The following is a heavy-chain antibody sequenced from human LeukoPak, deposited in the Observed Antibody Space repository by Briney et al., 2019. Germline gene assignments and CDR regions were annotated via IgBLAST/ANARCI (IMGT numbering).Heavy chain of an antibody. V-gene: IGHV3-11*01. Sequence: GGSLRLSCAASGFTFSSYYMSWIRQAPGKGLEWVSYISSSGSTMYYGDSVKGRFTISRDNAKNSLFLQMNSLRAEDTAVYFCARTRKDYYDNSGLFDSWGQGTLVTVSS. D-gene: IGHD3-22*01. CDR3: ARTRKDYYDNSGLFDS. CDR2: ISSSGSTM. J-gene: IGHJ4*02. CDR1: GFTFSSYY.